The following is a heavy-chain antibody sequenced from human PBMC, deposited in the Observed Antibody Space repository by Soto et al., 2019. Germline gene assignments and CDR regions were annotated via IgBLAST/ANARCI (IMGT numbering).Heavy chain of an antibody. V-gene: IGHV3-30*18. J-gene: IGHJ2*01. CDR3: AKASLPYCGGDCNWYFDL. Sequence: QVQLVESGGGVVQPGRSLRLSCAASGFTFSSYGMHWVRQAPGKGLEWVAVISYDGSNKYYADSVKGRFTISRDNSKNTXXLQMNSLRAEDTAVYYCAKASLPYCGGDCNWYFDLWGRGTLVTVSS. D-gene: IGHD2-21*02. CDR2: ISYDGSNK. CDR1: GFTFSSYG.